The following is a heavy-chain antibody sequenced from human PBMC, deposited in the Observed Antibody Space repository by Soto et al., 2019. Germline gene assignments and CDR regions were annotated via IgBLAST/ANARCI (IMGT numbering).Heavy chain of an antibody. CDR2: IGGSGDST. Sequence: GGSLRLSCAASGFTFNNYAMTWVRQAPGKGLEWVSAIGGSGDSTYYADSVKGRFTISRDNAKNTLYLQMNSLRVEDTAVYYCVRDSPTNLEDADTVASWFDPWGQGTLVTVSS. V-gene: IGHV3-23*01. CDR3: VRDSPTNLEDADTVASWFDP. CDR1: GFTFNNYA. D-gene: IGHD5-12*01. J-gene: IGHJ5*02.